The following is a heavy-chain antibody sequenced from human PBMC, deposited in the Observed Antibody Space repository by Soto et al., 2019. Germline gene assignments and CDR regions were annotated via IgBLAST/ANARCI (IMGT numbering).Heavy chain of an antibody. D-gene: IGHD2-8*01. CDR1: GYTFSNYD. V-gene: IGHV1-8*01. J-gene: IGHJ4*02. CDR3: AKVSRMGSAIDFDY. CDR2: VNPNNGDT. Sequence: QVQLVQSGAELKKPGASVKVSCKASGYTFSNYDMNWVRQATGQGPAWIGWVNPNNGDTGYAQKFPGRVTLTTDISTTTAYMELTSLRSEDTAIYYCAKVSRMGSAIDFDYWGQGTLITVSS.